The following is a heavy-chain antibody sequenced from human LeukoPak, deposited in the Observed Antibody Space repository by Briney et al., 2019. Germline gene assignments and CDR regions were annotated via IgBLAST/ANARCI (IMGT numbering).Heavy chain of an antibody. CDR2: ISWNSGSI. CDR3: VKDMRYSSDWYEFDP. CDR1: GFTFSSYA. J-gene: IGHJ5*02. D-gene: IGHD6-19*01. V-gene: IGHV3-9*01. Sequence: GGSLRLSCAASGFTFSSYAMSWVRQAPGKGLEWVSGISWNSGSIGYADSVKGRFTISRDNAKNSLYLQMDSLRAEDTALYYCVKDMRYSSDWYEFDPWGQGTLVTVSS.